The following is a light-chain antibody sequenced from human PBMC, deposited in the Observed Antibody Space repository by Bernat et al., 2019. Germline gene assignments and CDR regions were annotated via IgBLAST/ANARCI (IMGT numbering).Light chain of an antibody. Sequence: DIQMTQSPSSLSASVGDRVTITCRASQGIINYLSWYQQKPGKVPKLLIYAASTLQSGVPSRFSGSGSGTDFTLNISSLQPEDVATYYCQKYNSAPLSFGGGTKVEIK. V-gene: IGKV1-27*01. CDR1: QGIINY. CDR3: QKYNSAPLS. CDR2: AAS. J-gene: IGKJ4*01.